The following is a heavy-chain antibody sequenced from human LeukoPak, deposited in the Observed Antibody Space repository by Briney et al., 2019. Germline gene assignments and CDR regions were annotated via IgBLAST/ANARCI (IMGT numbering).Heavy chain of an antibody. J-gene: IGHJ4*02. CDR3: AYQHHDYGDYYFDY. CDR1: GFTFSSYG. Sequence: GGSLRLSCAASGFTFSSYGMSWVRQAPGKGLEWVSAISGSGGSTYYADSVKGRFTISRDNSKNTLYLQMNSLRAEDTAVYYCAYQHHDYGDYYFDYWGQGTLVTVSS. V-gene: IGHV3-23*01. D-gene: IGHD4-17*01. CDR2: ISGSGGST.